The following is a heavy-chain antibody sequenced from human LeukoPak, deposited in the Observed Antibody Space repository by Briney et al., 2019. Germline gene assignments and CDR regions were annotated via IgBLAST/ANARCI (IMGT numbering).Heavy chain of an antibody. D-gene: IGHD2-15*01. Sequence: SETLSLTCTVSGGSISSYYWSWIRQPPGKGLGWIGSIYYSGSTYYNPSLKSRVTISVDTSKNQFSLKLSSVTAADTAVYYCAREVVVAATPDALDIWGQGTMVTVSS. CDR3: AREVVVAATPDALDI. V-gene: IGHV4-59*05. CDR2: IYYSGST. J-gene: IGHJ3*02. CDR1: GGSISSYY.